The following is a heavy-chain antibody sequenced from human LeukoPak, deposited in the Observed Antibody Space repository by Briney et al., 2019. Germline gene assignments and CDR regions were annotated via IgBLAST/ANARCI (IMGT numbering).Heavy chain of an antibody. Sequence: SETLSLTCTVSGGSIGSYYWSWIRQPPGKGLEWIGHISYSGSTNYNPSLKSRVTISVDTAKNQFSLKLSSVTAADTAVYYGARGGSGYALNWFDPWGQGTLVTVSS. CDR2: ISYSGST. V-gene: IGHV4-59*01. D-gene: IGHD5-12*01. CDR3: ARGGSGYALNWFDP. CDR1: GGSIGSYY. J-gene: IGHJ5*02.